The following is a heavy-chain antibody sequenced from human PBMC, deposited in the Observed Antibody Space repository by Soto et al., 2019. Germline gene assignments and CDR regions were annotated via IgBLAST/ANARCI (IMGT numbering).Heavy chain of an antibody. J-gene: IGHJ4*02. CDR1: GYTFTSYD. CDR3: ARPVYSGYDSNLDY. D-gene: IGHD5-12*01. CDR2: MNPNSGNT. Sequence: ASVKVSCKASGYTFTSYDINWVRQATGQGLEWKGWMNPNSGNTGYAQKFQGRVTMTRNTSISTAYMELSSLRSEDTAVYYCARPVYSGYDSNLDYWGQGTLVTVSS. V-gene: IGHV1-8*01.